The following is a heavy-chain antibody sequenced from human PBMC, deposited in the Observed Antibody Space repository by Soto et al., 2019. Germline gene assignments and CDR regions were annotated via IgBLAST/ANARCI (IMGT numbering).Heavy chain of an antibody. CDR2: ISYDGSSQ. CDR3: AKANDHIPIDC. CDR1: GFTFSSDV. D-gene: IGHD1-1*01. J-gene: IGHJ4*02. V-gene: IGHV3-30*18. Sequence: QVQLVESGGGVVQPGRSLRLSCAASGFTFSSDVMHWVRQAPGKGLEWVAVISYDGSSQYYAVSVQGRFAISRDNSKNTLDLQMNSLRPEDTAFYYFAKANDHIPIDCWGQGTLVTVSS.